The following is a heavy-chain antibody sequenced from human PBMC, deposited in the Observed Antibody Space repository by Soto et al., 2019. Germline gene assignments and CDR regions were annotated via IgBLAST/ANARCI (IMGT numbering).Heavy chain of an antibody. J-gene: IGHJ4*02. D-gene: IGHD2-21*01. CDR3: AKEPRTLIVG. CDR2: ISYDGSDK. V-gene: IGHV3-30*18. Sequence: GGSLRLSCASSGFTFSNYGMHWVRQAPGKGLEWVAIISYDGSDKYYADSVKGRFTISRDNSKNTLYLQMSNLRPEDTAVYYCAKEPRTLIVGWGQGTLVTVSS. CDR1: GFTFSNYG.